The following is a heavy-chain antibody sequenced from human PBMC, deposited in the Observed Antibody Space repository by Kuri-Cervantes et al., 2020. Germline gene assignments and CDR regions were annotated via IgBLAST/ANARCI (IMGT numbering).Heavy chain of an antibody. D-gene: IGHD5-12*01. CDR1: GFTFSGSV. V-gene: IGHV3-7*05. CDR2: IKQDGSEK. CDR3: AKNSGYENDYYMAV. J-gene: IGHJ6*03. Sequence: GESLKISCVASGFTFSGSVMHWVRQASGKGLEWVANIKQDGSEKYYVDSVKGRFIISRDNAKNSLYLQMNSLRAEDTAFYYCAKNSGYENDYYMAVWAKGTTVTVSS.